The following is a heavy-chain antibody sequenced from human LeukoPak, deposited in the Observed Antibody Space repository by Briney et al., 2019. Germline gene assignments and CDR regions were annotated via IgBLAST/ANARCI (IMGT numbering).Heavy chain of an antibody. Sequence: PGGSLRLSCAASGLTFSSHGMSWVRQAPGKGLEWVSAISGSGGSTYYADSVKGRFTISRDNSKNTLYVQMKSLRAEDTAVYYCAKDFVVVPGNVNYFDYWGQGTLVTVSS. D-gene: IGHD2-21*02. CDR2: ISGSGGST. V-gene: IGHV3-23*01. CDR3: AKDFVVVPGNVNYFDY. J-gene: IGHJ4*02. CDR1: GLTFSSHG.